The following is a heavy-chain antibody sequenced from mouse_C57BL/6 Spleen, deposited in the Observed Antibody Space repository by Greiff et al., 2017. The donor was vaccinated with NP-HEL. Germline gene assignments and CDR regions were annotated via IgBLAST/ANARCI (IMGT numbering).Heavy chain of an antibody. CDR2: ISSGSSTI. J-gene: IGHJ1*03. Sequence: DVKLVESGGGLVKPGGSLKLSCAASGFTFSDYGMHWVRQAPEKGLEWVAYISSGSSTIYYADTVKGRFTISRDNAKNTLFLQMTSLRSEDTDMYYCARHGNLYWYVDVWGTGTTVTVSS. V-gene: IGHV5-17*01. CDR3: ARHGNLYWYVDV. D-gene: IGHD2-1*01. CDR1: GFTFSDYG.